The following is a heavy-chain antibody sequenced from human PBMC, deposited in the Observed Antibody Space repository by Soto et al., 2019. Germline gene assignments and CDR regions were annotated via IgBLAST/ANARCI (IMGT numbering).Heavy chain of an antibody. J-gene: IGHJ5*02. CDR3: ATGYYDSSGYGPAREFDP. V-gene: IGHV1-24*01. D-gene: IGHD3-22*01. CDR1: GYTLTELS. Sequence: ASVKVSCKVSGYTLTELSMHWVRQAPGKGLEWMGGFDPEDGETIYAQKFQGRVTMTEDTSTDTAYMELSSLRSEDTAVYYCATGYYDSSGYGPAREFDPWGQGTLVTVSS. CDR2: FDPEDGET.